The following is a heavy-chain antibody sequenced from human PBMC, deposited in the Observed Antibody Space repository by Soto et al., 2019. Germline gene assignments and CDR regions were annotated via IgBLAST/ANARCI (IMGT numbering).Heavy chain of an antibody. Sequence: QVQMVQSGAAVKKPVASVTVSCKASGGTFSSYAISWVRQAPGQGLEWLGGIIPIFGTANYTQKCQGRVTITADESTRTAYMELSSLRSEDTDVYYCVRSWFHPWGKEPLLTVSS. CDR3: VRSWFHP. J-gene: IGHJ5*02. CDR1: GGTFSSYA. V-gene: IGHV1-69*12. CDR2: IIPIFGTA.